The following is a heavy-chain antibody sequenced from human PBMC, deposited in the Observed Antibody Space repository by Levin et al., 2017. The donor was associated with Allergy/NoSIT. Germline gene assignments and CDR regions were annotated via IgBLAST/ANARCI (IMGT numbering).Heavy chain of an antibody. V-gene: IGHV4-4*07. D-gene: IGHD2-15*01. Sequence: NPSETLSLTCTVSGGSISGYFWSWLRQPAGKGLEWIGRMYGGGITNYNPSLESRLTISLDTSKNQLSLQLTSVTAADTAVYYCAREAGGSRQHDFWGQGTLVTVSS. J-gene: IGHJ4*02. CDR1: GGSISGYF. CDR3: AREAGGSRQHDF. CDR2: MYGGGIT.